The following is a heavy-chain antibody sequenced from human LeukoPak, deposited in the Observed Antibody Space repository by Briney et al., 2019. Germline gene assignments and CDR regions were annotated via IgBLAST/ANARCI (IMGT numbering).Heavy chain of an antibody. CDR1: GFTFGSYS. Sequence: GRSLRLSCAASGFTFGSYSMNWVRQAPGKGLEWVSSISTSSDYISYADSVKGRFTISRDNAENSLFLQVNSLRAEDTAVYYCARGCSGGSCYDYWGQGTLVTVSS. V-gene: IGHV3-21*01. D-gene: IGHD2-15*01. CDR3: ARGCSGGSCYDY. J-gene: IGHJ4*02. CDR2: ISTSSDYI.